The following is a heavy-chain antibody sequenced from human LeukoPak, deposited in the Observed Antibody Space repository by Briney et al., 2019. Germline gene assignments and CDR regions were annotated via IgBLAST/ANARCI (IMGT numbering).Heavy chain of an antibody. CDR1: GYTFTSYG. V-gene: IGHV1-18*01. J-gene: IGHJ4*02. Sequence: GASVKVSCKASGYTFTSYGISWVRQAPGQGLEWMGWINTYNGDTNYAQKLQGRVTMAADTSTSTAYMELRSLRSDDTAVYYCARDVVDTPLVISGYWGQGTLVTVSS. CDR2: INTYNGDT. CDR3: ARDVVDTPLVISGY. D-gene: IGHD5-18*01.